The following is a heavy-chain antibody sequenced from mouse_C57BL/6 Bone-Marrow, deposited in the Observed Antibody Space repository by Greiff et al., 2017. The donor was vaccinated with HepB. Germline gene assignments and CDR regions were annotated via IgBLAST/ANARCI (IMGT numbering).Heavy chain of an antibody. D-gene: IGHD1-1*01. J-gene: IGHJ1*03. Sequence: VKLQQPGAELVKPGASVKLSCKASGYTFTSYWMHWVKQRPGRGLEWIGRIDPNSGGTKYNEKFKSKATLTVDKPSSPAYMQLSSLTSEDSAVYYCAREYYVSSYWYFDVWGTGTTVTVSS. CDR2: IDPNSGGT. V-gene: IGHV1-72*01. CDR3: AREYYVSSYWYFDV. CDR1: GYTFTSYW.